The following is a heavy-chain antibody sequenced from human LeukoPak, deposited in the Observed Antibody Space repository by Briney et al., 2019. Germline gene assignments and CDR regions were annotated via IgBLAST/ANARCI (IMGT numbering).Heavy chain of an antibody. Sequence: GGSLRLSCAASGFTFSIYNMSWVRQAPGKGLEWVANIKQDGSEKYYVDSVKGRFTISRDNAKNSLYLQMNSLRAEDTAVYYCARDIVVVPAAIRDYYFDYWGQGTLVTVSS. V-gene: IGHV3-7*01. D-gene: IGHD2-2*01. J-gene: IGHJ4*02. CDR1: GFTFSIYN. CDR2: IKQDGSEK. CDR3: ARDIVVVPAAIRDYYFDY.